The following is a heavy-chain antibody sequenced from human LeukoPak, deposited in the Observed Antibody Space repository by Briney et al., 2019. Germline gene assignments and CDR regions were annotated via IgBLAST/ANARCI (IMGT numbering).Heavy chain of an antibody. CDR1: GFRFDTYA. D-gene: IGHD3-10*01. J-gene: IGHJ4*02. CDR3: ARESFGSGSYPDF. CDR2: ILHDGRHK. Sequence: PGRSLRLSCAASGFRFDTYAMHWVRHAPGQGLEWVALILHDGRHKFYSNSVRGQFTISRDNSKHSVYLQMNNLRPDDTAVYYCARESFGSGSYPDFWGQGTLVTVSS. V-gene: IGHV3-33*01.